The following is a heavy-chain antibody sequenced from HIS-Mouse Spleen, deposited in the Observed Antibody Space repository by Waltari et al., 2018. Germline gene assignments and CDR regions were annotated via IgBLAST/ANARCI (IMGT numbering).Heavy chain of an antibody. CDR1: GGSISSSSYS. J-gene: IGHJ1*01. V-gene: IGHV4-39*07. CDR2: IYYSGST. CDR3: AREPIVGATTEYFQH. Sequence: QLQLQESGPGLVKPSETLSLTCTVSGGSISSSSYSWCWIRQPPGKGMEWIGRIYYSGSTYYNPSLKSRVTISVDTSKNQFSLKLSSVTAADTAVYYCAREPIVGATTEYFQHWGQGTLVTVSS. D-gene: IGHD1-26*01.